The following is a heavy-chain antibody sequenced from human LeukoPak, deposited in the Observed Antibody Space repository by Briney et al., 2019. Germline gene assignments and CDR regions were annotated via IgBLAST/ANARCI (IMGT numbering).Heavy chain of an antibody. CDR3: ARAMPAGSLLWFGEPPFE. CDR2: ISGRGGST. Sequence: SGGSLRLSCAASGFTFSSYGMSWVRQAPGKGLEWVSAISGRGGSTYYADSVKGRFTISRDNSKNTLYLQMNSLRAEDTAVYYCARAMPAGSLLWFGEPPFEWGQGTLVTVSS. J-gene: IGHJ4*02. CDR1: GFTFSSYG. D-gene: IGHD3-10*01. V-gene: IGHV3-23*01.